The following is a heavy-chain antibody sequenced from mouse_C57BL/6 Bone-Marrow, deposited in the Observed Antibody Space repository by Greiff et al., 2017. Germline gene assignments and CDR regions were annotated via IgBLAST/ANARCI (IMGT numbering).Heavy chain of an antibody. V-gene: IGHV3-6*01. CDR2: ISYDGSN. CDR3: ARTEREYYFDY. J-gene: IGHJ2*01. Sequence: VQLKESGPGLVKPSQSLSLTCSVTGYSITSGYYWNWIRQFPGNKLEWMGYISYDGSNNYNPSLKNRISITRDTPKNQFFLKLNSVTTEDTATYYCARTEREYYFDYWGQGTTLTVSS. CDR1: GYSITSGYY.